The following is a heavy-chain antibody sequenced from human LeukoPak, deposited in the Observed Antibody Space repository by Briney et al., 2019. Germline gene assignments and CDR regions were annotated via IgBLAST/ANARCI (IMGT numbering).Heavy chain of an antibody. Sequence: PSETLSLTCTVSGGSISSQYWSWVRQAPGKGLEWVGYIYDSESTNYNPSLKSRVTISVDTSKNQFSLKVSSVIAADTAVYYCARSRGNYYYYYMDVWGKGTTVTVSS. CDR1: GGSISSQY. D-gene: IGHD1-14*01. CDR3: ARSRGNYYYYYMDV. J-gene: IGHJ6*03. V-gene: IGHV4-59*11. CDR2: IYDSEST.